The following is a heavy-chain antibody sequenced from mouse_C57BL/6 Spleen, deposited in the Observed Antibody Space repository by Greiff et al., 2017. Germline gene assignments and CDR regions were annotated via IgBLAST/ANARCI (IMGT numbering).Heavy chain of an antibody. Sequence: EVNVVESGGGLVQPKGSLKLSCAASGFSFNTYAMNWVRQAPGKGLEWVARIRSKSNNYATYYADSVKDRFTISRDDSESMLYLQMNNLKTEDTAMYCCVKGAMAYWGQGTSVTVSS. CDR1: GFSFNTYA. CDR2: IRSKSNNYAT. V-gene: IGHV10-1*01. CDR3: VKGAMAY. J-gene: IGHJ4*01.